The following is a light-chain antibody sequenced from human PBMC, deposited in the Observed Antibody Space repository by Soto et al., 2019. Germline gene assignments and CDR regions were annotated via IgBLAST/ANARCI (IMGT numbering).Light chain of an antibody. V-gene: IGLV2-14*03. CDR2: DVS. CDR1: SSDVGGYDF. Sequence: QSVLTQPASVSGSPGQSITISCTATSSDVGGYDFVSWYQHHPGKAPRLMIYDVSHRPSGVSDRFSASKSGNTASLTISGLLAEDEADYYCSSYTSISTYVFGTGTKLTVL. J-gene: IGLJ1*01. CDR3: SSYTSISTYV.